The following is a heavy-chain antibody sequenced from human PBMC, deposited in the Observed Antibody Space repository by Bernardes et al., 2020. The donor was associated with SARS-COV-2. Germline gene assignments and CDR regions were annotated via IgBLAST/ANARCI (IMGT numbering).Heavy chain of an antibody. CDR2: INQDARVQ. D-gene: IGHD3-9*01. V-gene: IGHV3-7*01. Sequence: GSLRLSCAASGFTFSDHWMTWVRQAPGKGLECLANINQDARVQNYVASVKGRFTISRDNIMNSVYLEMKNLRAEDTAVYYCARHSESLDSAHDFWGQGTVVTVSS. CDR3: ARHSESLDSAHDF. CDR1: GFTFSDHW. J-gene: IGHJ4*02.